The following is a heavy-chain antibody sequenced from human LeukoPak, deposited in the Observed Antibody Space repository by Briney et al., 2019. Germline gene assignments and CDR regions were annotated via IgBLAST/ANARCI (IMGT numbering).Heavy chain of an antibody. Sequence: SETLSLTCAVYGGSFSGYYWSWIRQPPGKGLEWIGEINHSGSTNYNPSLKSRVTISVDTSKNQFSLKLSSVTAADTAVYYCARGLRGATASVWFDPWGQGTLLTVSS. D-gene: IGHD4/OR15-4a*01. CDR2: INHSGST. V-gene: IGHV4-34*01. J-gene: IGHJ5*02. CDR3: ARGLRGATASVWFDP. CDR1: GGSFSGYY.